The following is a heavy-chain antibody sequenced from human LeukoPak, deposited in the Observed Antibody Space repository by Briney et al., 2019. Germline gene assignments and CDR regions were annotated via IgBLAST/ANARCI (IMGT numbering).Heavy chain of an antibody. CDR2: ISWNSGSI. CDR3: AKQRSNYYDSSGPLDY. CDR1: GFTFDDYA. V-gene: IGHV3-9*01. J-gene: IGHJ4*02. D-gene: IGHD3-22*01. Sequence: GRSLRLSCAASGFTFDDYAMHWVRQAPGKGLEWVSGISWNSGSIGYADSVKGRFTISRDNAKNSLYLQMNSLRAEDTALYYCAKQRSNYYDSSGPLDYWGQGTLVTVSS.